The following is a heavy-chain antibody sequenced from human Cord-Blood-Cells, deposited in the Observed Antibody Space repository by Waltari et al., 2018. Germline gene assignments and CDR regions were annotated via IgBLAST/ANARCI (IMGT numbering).Heavy chain of an antibody. D-gene: IGHD2-2*01. J-gene: IGHJ3*02. CDR2: IYPGDADT. Sequence: EVQLVQSGAEVKKPGESLKISCKGSGYSFTSYWIGWVRQMPGKGLEWMGIIYPGDADTRYSPSFQGQVTISADKSISTAYLQWSSLKASDTAMYYCARGDCSSTSCYAFDIWGQGTMVTVSS. CDR3: ARGDCSSTSCYAFDI. CDR1: GYSFTSYW. V-gene: IGHV5-51*03.